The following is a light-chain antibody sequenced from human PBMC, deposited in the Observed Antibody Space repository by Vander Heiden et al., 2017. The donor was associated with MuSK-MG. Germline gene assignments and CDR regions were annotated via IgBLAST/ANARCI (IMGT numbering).Light chain of an antibody. Sequence: MPTPPPSVSPSPGKTVTISCTRSTGLSSTNCVQWFQQRPRSAPTPVIFEDDQGPPGVPDRFSGSVDSTSNSASLTITGLKTEDEADDYCQSYDSNSRGFFGGGTRLTVV. V-gene: IGLV6-57*03. J-gene: IGLJ2*01. CDR2: EDD. CDR3: QSYDSNSRGF. CDR1: TGLSSTNC.